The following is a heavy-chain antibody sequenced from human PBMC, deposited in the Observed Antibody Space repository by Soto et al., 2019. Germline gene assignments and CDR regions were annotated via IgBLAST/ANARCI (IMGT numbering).Heavy chain of an antibody. J-gene: IGHJ4*02. CDR2: ISAYNTNT. Sequence: QVQLVQSGAEVKKPGASVKVSCKTSGYTFTSYHNSWVRQAPGQGLEWMGWISAYNTNTNYAQKFQGRVTMTTDTLTSTAYTELRSLRSDDTAVYYCARDTPPTDYWGQGTLVTVSS. CDR1: GYTFTSYH. V-gene: IGHV1-18*01. CDR3: ARDTPPTDY.